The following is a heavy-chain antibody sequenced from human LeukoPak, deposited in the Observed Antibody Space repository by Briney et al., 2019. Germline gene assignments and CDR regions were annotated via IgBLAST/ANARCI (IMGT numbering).Heavy chain of an antibody. J-gene: IGHJ5*02. CDR2: IWYDGSNK. CDR3: AKAAVEWLANWFDP. V-gene: IGHV3-33*06. CDR1: GFTFSSYG. Sequence: GGSLRLSCAASGFTFSSYGMHWVRQAPGKGLEWVAVIWYDGSNKYYADSVKGRFTISRDNSKNTLYLQMNSLRAEDTAVYYCAKAAVEWLANWFDPWGQGTLVTVSS. D-gene: IGHD6-19*01.